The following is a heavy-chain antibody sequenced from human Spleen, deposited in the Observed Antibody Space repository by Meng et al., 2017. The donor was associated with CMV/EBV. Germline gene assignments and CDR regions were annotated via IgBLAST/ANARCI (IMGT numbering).Heavy chain of an antibody. CDR3: ARAEKHYYYYYGMDV. J-gene: IGHJ6*02. V-gene: IGHV1-8*01. CDR2: MNPNSGNT. CDR1: GGIFSNSP. Sequence: ASVKVSCKASGGIFSNSPFNWVRQATGQGLEWMGWMNPNSGNTGYAQKFQGRVTITRNTSISTAYMELSSLRSEDTAVYYCARAEKHYYYYYGMDVWGQGTTVTVSS.